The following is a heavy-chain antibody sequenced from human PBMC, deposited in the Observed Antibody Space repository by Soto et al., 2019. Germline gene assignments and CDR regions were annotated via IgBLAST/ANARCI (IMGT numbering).Heavy chain of an antibody. Sequence: QVQLQQWGAGLLKPSETLSLTCAVYGGSFSGYYWSWIRQPPGKGLEWIGEINHSGSTNYNPSLKSRVTISVDTSKNQFCLKLSSVTAADTAVYYCARGPIPTGTIPSHTLDYWCQGTLVTVSS. J-gene: IGHJ4*02. CDR3: ARGPIPTGTIPSHTLDY. D-gene: IGHD1-1*01. CDR2: INHSGST. V-gene: IGHV4-34*01. CDR1: GGSFSGYY.